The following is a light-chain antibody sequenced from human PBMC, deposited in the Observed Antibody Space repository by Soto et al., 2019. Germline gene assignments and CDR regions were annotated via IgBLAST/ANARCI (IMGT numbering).Light chain of an antibody. Sequence: ILFSASPPTPSFSPGERAPLSCRSSPSVSRYLAWYQQKPGQAPRLLIYDASNRATGVPVRFSGSGSGTDFTLTISSLEPEDFAVYYCQQRNDWRRGPFGQGTRLEI. J-gene: IGKJ5*01. CDR1: PSVSRY. V-gene: IGKV3-11*01. CDR3: QQRNDWRRGP. CDR2: DAS.